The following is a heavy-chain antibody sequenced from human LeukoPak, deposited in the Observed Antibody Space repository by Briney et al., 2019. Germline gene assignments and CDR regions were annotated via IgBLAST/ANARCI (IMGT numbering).Heavy chain of an antibody. J-gene: IGHJ6*03. CDR3: ARHPYYYYYMDV. Sequence: PSETLSLTCAASGYSISSGYCWGWIRQPPGKGLEWIGTIYHSGSTYYNPSLKSRVTISLDTSKNQFSLKLSSVTAADTAVYFCARHPYYYYYMDVWGKGTTVTVSS. CDR2: IYHSGST. V-gene: IGHV4-38-2*01. CDR1: GYSISSGYC.